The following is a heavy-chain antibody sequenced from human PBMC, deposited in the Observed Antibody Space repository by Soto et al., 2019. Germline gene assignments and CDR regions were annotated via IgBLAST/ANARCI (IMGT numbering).Heavy chain of an antibody. Sequence: QITLKESGPTLVKPTQTLTLTCTFSGFSLTNCGSGVGWILQPPGKALEWLALIYWNDEKRYSPSQQSKLTITKDNSKHQVDLTFTDMNPADTGTYYFAHRLYSSSDPAFEICGQGTMVFVSS. D-gene: IGHD2-2*01. CDR2: IYWNDEK. J-gene: IGHJ3*02. CDR1: GFSLTNCGSG. CDR3: AHRLYSSSDPAFEI. V-gene: IGHV2-5*01.